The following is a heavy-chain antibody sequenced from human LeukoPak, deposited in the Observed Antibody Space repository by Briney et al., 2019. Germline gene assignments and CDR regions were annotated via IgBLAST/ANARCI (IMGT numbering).Heavy chain of an antibody. D-gene: IGHD3-10*01. CDR1: GFTFSSYA. V-gene: IGHV3-23*01. CDR3: AKDGGELLYSAYYGMDV. CDR2: ISGSGGST. J-gene: IGHJ6*02. Sequence: GGSLRLSCAASGFTFSSYAMSWVRQAPGKGLEWVSAISGSGGSTYYADSVKGRFTISRDNSKNTLYLQMNSLRAEDTAVYYCAKDGGELLYSAYYGMDVWGQGTTVTVSS.